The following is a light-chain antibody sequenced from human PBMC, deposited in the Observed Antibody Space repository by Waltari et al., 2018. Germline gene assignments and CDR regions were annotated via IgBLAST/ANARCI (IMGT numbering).Light chain of an antibody. Sequence: DIVLTQSPGTLSLSPGERATLSCRASQTVSSSSLAWYQQKPGQAPRLLIYGASSRATGIPDRFSGSGSGTDFTLTISRLEPEDFAVYYCQQYGSSPHTFGGGTKVEIK. V-gene: IGKV3-20*01. CDR1: QTVSSSS. CDR2: GAS. CDR3: QQYGSSPHT. J-gene: IGKJ4*01.